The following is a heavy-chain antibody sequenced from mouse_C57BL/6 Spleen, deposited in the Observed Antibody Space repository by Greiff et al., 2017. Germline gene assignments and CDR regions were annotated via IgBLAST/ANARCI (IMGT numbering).Heavy chain of an antibody. D-gene: IGHD3-2*02. CDR1: GYAFSSSW. J-gene: IGHJ4*01. V-gene: IGHV1-82*01. CDR3: ARSAAQAPYAMDY. CDR2: IYPGDGDT. Sequence: QVHVKQSGPELVKPGASVKISCKASGYAFSSSWMNWVKQRPGKGLEWIGRIYPGDGDTNYNGKFKGKATLTADKSSSTVYMQHSSLTSEDSAVDFCARSAAQAPYAMDYGGQGTSVTVSS.